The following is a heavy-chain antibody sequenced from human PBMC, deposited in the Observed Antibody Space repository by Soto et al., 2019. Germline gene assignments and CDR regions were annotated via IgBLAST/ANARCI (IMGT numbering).Heavy chain of an antibody. V-gene: IGHV1-69*13. CDR3: ARWGYDSSFYYFDY. J-gene: IGHJ4*02. CDR1: GGTFSSYA. D-gene: IGHD3-22*01. Sequence: ASVKVSCKASGGTFSSYAISWVRQAPGQGLEWMGGIIPIFGTANYAQKFQGRVTITADESTSTAYMELSSLRSEDTAVYYCARWGYDSSFYYFDYWGQGTLVTVSS. CDR2: IIPIFGTA.